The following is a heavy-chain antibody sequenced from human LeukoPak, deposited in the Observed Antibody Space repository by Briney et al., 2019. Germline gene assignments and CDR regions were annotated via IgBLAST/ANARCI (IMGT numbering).Heavy chain of an antibody. J-gene: IGHJ4*02. CDR3: ARDPHIAAAGTMFYY. V-gene: IGHV3-48*02. CDR1: GFTFSSFS. CDR2: ISSSSTTR. D-gene: IGHD6-13*01. Sequence: GGSLRLSCVVSGFTFSSFSMNWVRQAPGKGLEWVSYISSSSTTRYYADSVKGRFTISRDNAKNSLYLQMNSLRDEDSAVYYCARDPHIAAAGTMFYYWGQGTLVTVSS.